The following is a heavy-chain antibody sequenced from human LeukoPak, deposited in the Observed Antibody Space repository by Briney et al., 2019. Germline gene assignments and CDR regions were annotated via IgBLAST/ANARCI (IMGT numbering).Heavy chain of an antibody. CDR2: IYTSGST. Sequence: SQTLSLTCTVSGGSISSGSYYWSWIRQPAGKGLEWIGRIYTSGSTNYNPSLKSRVTISVDTSKNQFSLKLSSVTAADTAVYYCVRFEAYPLYYYYYMDVWGKGTTVTVSS. CDR1: GGSISSGSYY. V-gene: IGHV4-61*02. CDR3: VRFEAYPLYYYYYMDV. J-gene: IGHJ6*03.